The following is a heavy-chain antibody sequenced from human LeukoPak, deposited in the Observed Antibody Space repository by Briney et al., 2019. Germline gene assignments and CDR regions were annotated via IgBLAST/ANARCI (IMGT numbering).Heavy chain of an antibody. CDR2: ISYDGST. V-gene: IGHV3-30*18. CDR1: GFTFSSYA. CDR3: AKGIGELRMGNYYYYGMDV. Sequence: QPGGSLRLSCAASGFTFSSYAMSWVRQAPGKGLEWVAVISYDGSTYADSVKGRFTISRDNSKNTLYLQMNSLRAEDTAVYYCAKGIGELRMGNYYYYGMDVWGQGTTVTVSS. D-gene: IGHD3-10*01. J-gene: IGHJ6*02.